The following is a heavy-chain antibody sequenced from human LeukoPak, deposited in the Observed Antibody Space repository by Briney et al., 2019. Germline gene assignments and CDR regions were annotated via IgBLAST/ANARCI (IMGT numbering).Heavy chain of an antibody. J-gene: IGHJ4*02. D-gene: IGHD3-9*01. CDR1: GGTFSRYA. CDR2: IIPIFGTA. CDR3: ARDPNYDILTGYYSDY. V-gene: IGHV1-69*01. Sequence: GSSVKVSCKASGGTFSRYAISWVRQAPGQGLEWMGGIIPIFGTANYAQKFQGRVTITADESTSTAYMELSSLRSEDTAVYYCARDPNYDILTGYYSDYWGQGTLVTVSS.